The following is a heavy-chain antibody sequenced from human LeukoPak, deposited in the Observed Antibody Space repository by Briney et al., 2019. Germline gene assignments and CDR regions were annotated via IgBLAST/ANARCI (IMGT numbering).Heavy chain of an antibody. V-gene: IGHV3-23*01. J-gene: IGHJ4*02. CDR2: ITRSSTNT. D-gene: IGHD6-13*01. CDR1: GITLNIFA. CDR3: AKHESYSSSWYDY. Sequence: GGSLRLSCAASGITLNIFAMNWVRQAPGKGLEWVSAITRSSTNTFYRDSVKGRFTISRDNSRNTLYLQMNSLRAEDTAVYYCAKHESYSSSWYDYWGQGTLVTVSS.